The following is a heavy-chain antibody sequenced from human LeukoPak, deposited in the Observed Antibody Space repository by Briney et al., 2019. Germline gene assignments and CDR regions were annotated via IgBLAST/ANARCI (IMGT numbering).Heavy chain of an antibody. CDR2: MYTSGST. J-gene: IGHJ4*02. CDR1: GGSISSYY. Sequence: SETLSLTCTVSGGSISSYYWSWIRQPAGKGLEWIGRMYTSGSTNYNPSLKSRVTISVDTSKNQFSLKLSSVTAADTAVYYCARDEGDGSYFDNWGQGTLVTVSS. CDR3: ARDEGDGSYFDN. V-gene: IGHV4-4*07. D-gene: IGHD2-15*01.